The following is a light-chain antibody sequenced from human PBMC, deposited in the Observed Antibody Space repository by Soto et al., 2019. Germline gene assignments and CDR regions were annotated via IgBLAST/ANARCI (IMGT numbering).Light chain of an antibody. CDR3: QQYFIYSFT. Sequence: DIQMTQSPSTLSASLGNRVTITCRASQSVRSWLAWYQQKPGRSPKLLIYDASSLQSGVPSRFSGSGFGTDFTLTISSLQADDFAAYYCQQYFIYSFTFGPGTKVDIK. CDR1: QSVRSW. J-gene: IGKJ3*01. V-gene: IGKV1-5*01. CDR2: DAS.